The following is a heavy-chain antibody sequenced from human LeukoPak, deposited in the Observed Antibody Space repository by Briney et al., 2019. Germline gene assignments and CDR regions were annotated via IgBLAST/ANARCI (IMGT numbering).Heavy chain of an antibody. V-gene: IGHV3-74*01. Sequence: GGSLRLSCAASGFTFSRYWMHWVRQAPGKGLVWVSRINSDESSTTYADSVKGRFTISRDNAKNTLYLQMNSLRPEDTAVYYCARDGATDYFDYWGQGTLVTVPS. CDR3: ARDGATDYFDY. J-gene: IGHJ4*02. CDR2: INSDESST. D-gene: IGHD1-26*01. CDR1: GFTFSRYW.